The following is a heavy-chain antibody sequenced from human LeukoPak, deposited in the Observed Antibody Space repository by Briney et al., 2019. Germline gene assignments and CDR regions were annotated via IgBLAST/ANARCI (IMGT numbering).Heavy chain of an antibody. CDR3: ARYGSGSYYKLRYYYYMDV. Sequence: SETLSLTCAVSADSISSNNWWSWVRQPPGKGLEWIGGISHSESTHYSPSLKSRVTISVDTSKNQFSLKLTSVTAADTAVYYCARYGSGSYYKLRYYYYMDVWGKGTTVTISS. CDR1: ADSISSNNW. V-gene: IGHV4-4*02. D-gene: IGHD3-10*01. J-gene: IGHJ6*03. CDR2: ISHSEST.